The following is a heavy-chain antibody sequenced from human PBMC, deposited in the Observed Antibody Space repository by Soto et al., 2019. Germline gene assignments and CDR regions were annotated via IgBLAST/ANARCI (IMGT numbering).Heavy chain of an antibody. D-gene: IGHD6-19*01. CDR2: ISYDGSNK. CDR3: ARAIVAVAGTLGLDY. CDR1: VFTFSSYA. Sequence: QVQLVESGGGVVQPGRSLRLSCAASVFTFSSYAMHWVRQAPGKGLEWVAVISYDGSNKYYADSVKGRFTIPRDNSKNTLYLQMNSLRAEDTAVYYCARAIVAVAGTLGLDYWGQGTLVTVSA. J-gene: IGHJ4*02. V-gene: IGHV3-30-3*01.